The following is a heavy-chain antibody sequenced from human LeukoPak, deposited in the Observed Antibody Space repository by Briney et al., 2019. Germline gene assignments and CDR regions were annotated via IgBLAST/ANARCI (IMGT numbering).Heavy chain of an antibody. V-gene: IGHV3-53*01. CDR2: IYTGGTT. J-gene: IGHJ5*02. Sequence: PGGSLRLSCAASGFTVSSKYMSWVRQAPGKGLEWVSVIYTGGTTYYADSVKGRFTISRDNPKNTLYLQMNSLRAEDTAVYYCARSLEKDYHGSGTYYMNNWFDPWGQGTLVTVSS. CDR3: ARSLEKDYHGSGTYYMNNWFDP. CDR1: GFTVSSKY. D-gene: IGHD3-10*01.